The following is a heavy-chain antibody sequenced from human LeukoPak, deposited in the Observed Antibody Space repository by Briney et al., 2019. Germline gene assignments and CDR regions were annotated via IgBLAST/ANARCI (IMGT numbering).Heavy chain of an antibody. CDR1: GYTFTNYY. D-gene: IGHD3-22*01. J-gene: IGHJ6*02. Sequence: ASVNVSCKASGYTFTNYYIHWVRQAPGQGLEWMGIIKSGDSTTSYAQNFQGRVTMTRDTSTSTVYMELSSLRSDDTAVYYCARELGADYYDSSGYYYGMEVWGQGTTVTVSS. CDR2: IKSGDSTT. V-gene: IGHV1-46*01. CDR3: ARELGADYYDSSGYYYGMEV.